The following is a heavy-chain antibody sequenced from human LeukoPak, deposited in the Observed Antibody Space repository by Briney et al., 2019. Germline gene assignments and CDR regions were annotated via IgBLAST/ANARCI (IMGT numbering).Heavy chain of an antibody. CDR2: INPNSGGT. J-gene: IGHJ5*02. Sequence: ASVTVSCKASGYTFTGYYMHWVRQAPGQGLEWMGWINPNSGGTNYAQKFQGRVTMTRDTSISTAYMELRSLRSDDTAVYYCARDLFNGDYWFDHWGQGTLVTVSS. CDR3: ARDLFNGDYWFDH. D-gene: IGHD4-17*01. V-gene: IGHV1-2*02. CDR1: GYTFTGYY.